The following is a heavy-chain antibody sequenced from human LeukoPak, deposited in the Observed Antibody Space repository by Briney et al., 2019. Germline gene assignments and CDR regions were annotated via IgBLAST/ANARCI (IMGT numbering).Heavy chain of an antibody. CDR1: GFTFSSYG. V-gene: IGHV3-33*01. CDR2: IWYDGSNK. CDR3: ARAGIAAAGTGYFDY. J-gene: IGHJ4*02. D-gene: IGHD6-13*01. Sequence: GGSLRLTCAASGFTFSSYGMHWVRQAPGKGLEWVAVIWYDGSNKYYADSVKGRFTISRDNSKNTLYLQMNSLRAEDTAVYYCARAGIAAAGTGYFDYWGQGTLVTVSS.